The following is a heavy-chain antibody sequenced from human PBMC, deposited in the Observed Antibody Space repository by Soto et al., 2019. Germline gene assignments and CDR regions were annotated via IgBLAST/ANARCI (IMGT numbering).Heavy chain of an antibody. CDR1: GYAFNTYW. CDR2: MYPGDSDT. V-gene: IGHV5-51*01. J-gene: IGHJ4*02. CDR3: ARLPRDCNKTSCYYAAH. Sequence: GESLKISCRGSGYAFNTYWFGWVRQLPGRGLEWVGIMYPGDSDTRLHPSLQGHVTLSADVTVSTAFLQWRTLKTSDSGMYFCARLPRDCNKTSCYYAAHGGQGTSVTASS. D-gene: IGHD3-22*01.